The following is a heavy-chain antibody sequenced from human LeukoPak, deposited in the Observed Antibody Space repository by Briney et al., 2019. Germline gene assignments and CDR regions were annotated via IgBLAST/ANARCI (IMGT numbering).Heavy chain of an antibody. V-gene: IGHV4-38-2*01. D-gene: IGHD5-18*01. CDR1: GYSIGSGYY. Sequence: SPYLSLTRAVAGYSIGSGYYWCWIRQPPGKGREWIGSIFHSRSTNHTPSLKSPATISVATTKNQFSLKLSSVSAADTAVYYWARIAYSYGYCRNWFDPWGQGTLVTVSS. CDR3: ARIAYSYGYCRNWFDP. CDR2: IFHSRST. J-gene: IGHJ5*02.